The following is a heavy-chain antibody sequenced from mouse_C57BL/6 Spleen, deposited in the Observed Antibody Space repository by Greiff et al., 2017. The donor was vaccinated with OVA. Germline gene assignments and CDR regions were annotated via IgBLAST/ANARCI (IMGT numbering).Heavy chain of an antibody. CDR1: GYSITSGYY. J-gene: IGHJ2*01. Sequence: DVKLVESGPGLVKPSQSLSLTCSVTGYSITSGYYWNWIRQFPGNKLEWMGYISYDGSNNYNPSLKNRISITRDTSKNQFFLKLNSVTTEDTATYYCARSSYSNYVFDYWGQGTTLTVSS. CDR2: ISYDGSN. V-gene: IGHV3-6*01. CDR3: ARSSYSNYVFDY. D-gene: IGHD2-5*01.